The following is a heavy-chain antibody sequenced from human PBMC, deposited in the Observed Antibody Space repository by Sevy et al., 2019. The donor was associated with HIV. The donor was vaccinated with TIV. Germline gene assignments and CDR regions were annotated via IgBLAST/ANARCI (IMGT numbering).Heavy chain of an antibody. CDR1: GFIFKSYG. D-gene: IGHD4-17*01. J-gene: IGHJ6*02. V-gene: IGHV3-30*02. CDR2: IRNDGSTK. Sequence: GGSLRLSCAASGFIFKSYGMHWVRQAPGKGLEWVTFIRNDGSTKDYADSVRGRFTASRDNSKNTLYLQMNSLRPEDTAVYYCVKVPHPAVTTSYALDVWGQGTTVTVSS. CDR3: VKVPHPAVTTSYALDV.